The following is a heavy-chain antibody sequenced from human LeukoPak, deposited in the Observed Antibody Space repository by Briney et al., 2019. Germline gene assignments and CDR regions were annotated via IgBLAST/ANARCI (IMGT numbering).Heavy chain of an antibody. CDR2: ITASGTAM. D-gene: IGHD3-22*01. CDR3: ARGAYYYED. CDR1: GFTFSNYA. V-gene: IGHV3-48*02. J-gene: IGHJ4*02. Sequence: GGSLRLSCVGSGFTFSNYAMSWVRQAPGKGLEWVSHITASGTAMFYADSVKGRFTISRDNAKNSLYLQMNSLRDEDTAVYYCARGAYYYEDWGQGTLVTVSS.